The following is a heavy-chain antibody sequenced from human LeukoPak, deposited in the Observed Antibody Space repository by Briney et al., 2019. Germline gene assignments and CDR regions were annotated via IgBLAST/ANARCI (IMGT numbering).Heavy chain of an antibody. J-gene: IGHJ4*02. CDR2: MNPNSGNT. V-gene: IGHV1-8*01. D-gene: IGHD3-22*01. CDR1: GYTFTTYD. Sequence: ASVKVSCKASGYTFTTYDINWVRQATGQGLEWMGWMNPNSGNTGYAQKFQGRVTMTRNTSISTACMELSSLRSEDTAVYYCARGPGHYYDSSGHEDYWGQGTLVTVSS. CDR3: ARGPGHYYDSSGHEDY.